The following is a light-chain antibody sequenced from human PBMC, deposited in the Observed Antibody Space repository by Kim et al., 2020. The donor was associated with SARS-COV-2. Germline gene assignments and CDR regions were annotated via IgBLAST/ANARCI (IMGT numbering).Light chain of an antibody. J-gene: IGLJ2*01. CDR2: KDN. Sequence: GKTVTISCTRSSGSIASNYVQWYQQRPGSAPTTVIFKDNQRPSGVPDRFSGSIDSSSNSVSLTISGLKTEDEADYYCQSYDSSAVVFGGGTQLTVL. V-gene: IGLV6-57*03. CDR1: SGSIASNY. CDR3: QSYDSSAVV.